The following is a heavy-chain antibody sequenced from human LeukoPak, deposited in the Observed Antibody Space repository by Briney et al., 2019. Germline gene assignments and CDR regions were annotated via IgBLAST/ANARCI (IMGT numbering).Heavy chain of an antibody. J-gene: IGHJ4*02. D-gene: IGHD3-22*01. Sequence: GGSLRLSCAASGFTFSSHAMSWVRQAPEKGLEWVSSITNDNYDTFYADSVKGRFTISRDNSKNTLYLQMNSLRAEDTAVYYCASRPKGLNFYDSSGYYNYWGQGTLVTVSS. CDR2: ITNDNYDT. CDR1: GFTFSSHA. V-gene: IGHV3-23*01. CDR3: ASRPKGLNFYDSSGYYNY.